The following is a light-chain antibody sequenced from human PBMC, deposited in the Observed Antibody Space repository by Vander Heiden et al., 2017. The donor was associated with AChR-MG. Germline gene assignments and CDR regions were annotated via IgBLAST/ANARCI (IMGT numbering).Light chain of an antibody. V-gene: IGKV3-11*01. J-gene: IGKJ2*01. CDR3: HQRSSLYS. CDR1: QSVNNS. CDR2: DAS. Sequence: VLTQSPATLSLSPGDTATVSCRASQSVNNSLEWFQQRPGQAPRLLIYDASKRAYGIPDRFSGSGSGTDFALTITQCEPGDLAVYCWHQRSSLYSFGQGTKLEI.